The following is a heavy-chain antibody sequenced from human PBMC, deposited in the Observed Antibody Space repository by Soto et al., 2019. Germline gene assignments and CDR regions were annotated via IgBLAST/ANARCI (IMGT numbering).Heavy chain of an antibody. CDR1: GYTFTSYA. CDR3: ARDGGVVVVAAPMSYMDV. Sequence: GASVKVSCTASGYTFTSYAMHWVRQAPGQRLEWMGWINAGNGNTKYSQKFQGRVTIARDTSASTAYMELSSLRSEDTAVYYCARDGGVVVVAAPMSYMDVWGKGTTVPVSS. D-gene: IGHD2-15*01. CDR2: INAGNGNT. J-gene: IGHJ6*03. V-gene: IGHV1-3*01.